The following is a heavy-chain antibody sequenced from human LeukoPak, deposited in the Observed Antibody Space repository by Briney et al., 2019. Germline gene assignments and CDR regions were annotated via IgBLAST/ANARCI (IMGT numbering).Heavy chain of an antibody. CDR3: AREQEQQLSVNAFDI. Sequence: SETLSLTCAVYGGSFTTYYWSWIRQPPGKGLEWIGEINHNEFTNYNPSLKNRVTITIDTSKNQFSLQLNSVTPEDTAVYYCAREQEQQLSVNAFDIWGQGTMVTVSS. CDR2: INHNEFT. CDR1: GGSFTTYY. V-gene: IGHV4-34*01. D-gene: IGHD6-13*01. J-gene: IGHJ3*02.